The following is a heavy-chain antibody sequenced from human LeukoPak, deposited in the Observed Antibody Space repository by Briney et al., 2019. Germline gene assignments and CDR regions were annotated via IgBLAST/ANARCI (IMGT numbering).Heavy chain of an antibody. V-gene: IGHV3-66*01. CDR1: GFTASSNQ. CDR3: ARGDMSHWYGMDL. CDR2: IYSGGST. D-gene: IGHD2-15*01. Sequence: PGESLTISCAASGFTASSNQMSWVRQAPGKGLEWVAVIYSGGSTHHADSVQGRFTISRDNSKNTVYLQMNSLRDEDTALYYCARGDMSHWYGMDLWGQGTTVTVSS. J-gene: IGHJ6*02.